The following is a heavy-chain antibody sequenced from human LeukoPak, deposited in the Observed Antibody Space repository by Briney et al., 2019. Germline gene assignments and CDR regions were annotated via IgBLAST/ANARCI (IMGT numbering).Heavy chain of an antibody. J-gene: IGHJ4*02. V-gene: IGHV3-23*01. CDR3: ARDSGSYLQPTDY. Sequence: PGGSLRLSCAASGFTFNTYAMAWVRQAPGKGLEWVSSITGNGVGTYYADSVKGRFTISRDNSKITLYLQMSSLRGDDTAVYHCARDSGSYLQPTDYWGQGTLVTVSS. CDR1: GFTFNTYA. D-gene: IGHD1-26*01. CDR2: ITGNGVGT.